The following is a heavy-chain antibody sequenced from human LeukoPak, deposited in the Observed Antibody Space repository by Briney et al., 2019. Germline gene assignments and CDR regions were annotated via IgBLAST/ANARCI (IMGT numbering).Heavy chain of an antibody. D-gene: IGHD6-19*01. CDR2: ITHDGGTQ. CDR1: GFI. CDR3: AREGHSSDRAGAFDL. V-gene: IGHV3-30*04. Sequence: PGRSLTLSCTASGFIIHWVRQAPGKGLEWLALITHDGGTQQYLASVKGRFTISRDNSRNTVNLEMTSLTAEDAAVYYCAREGHSSDRAGAFDLWGQGTMVTVSS. J-gene: IGHJ3*01.